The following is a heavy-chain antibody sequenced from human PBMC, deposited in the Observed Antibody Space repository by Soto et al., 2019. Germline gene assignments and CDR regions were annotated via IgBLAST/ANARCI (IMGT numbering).Heavy chain of an antibody. Sequence: GGSLRLSCAASGFNFNSYSMNWVRQAPGKGPEWVSSITSSSSYMYYVDSVKGRFTISRDNAKNSLYLQMNSLRVEDTAVYYCARALAPNWTDALDYWGQGTLVTVSS. J-gene: IGHJ4*02. V-gene: IGHV3-21*01. CDR2: ITSSSSYM. CDR3: ARALAPNWTDALDY. D-gene: IGHD3-3*01. CDR1: GFNFNSYS.